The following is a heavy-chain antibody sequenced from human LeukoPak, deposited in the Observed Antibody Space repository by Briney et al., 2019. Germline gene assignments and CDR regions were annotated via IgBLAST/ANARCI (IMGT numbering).Heavy chain of an antibody. D-gene: IGHD2-2*01. CDR1: GFTFGDYA. J-gene: IGHJ6*03. CDR3: TRENIVVVPAAMDYYYYYYMDV. CDR2: IRSKAYGGTT. V-gene: IGHV3-49*04. Sequence: PGGSLRLSCTASGFTFGDYAMSWVRQAPGKGLEWVGFIRSKAYGGTTEYAASVKGRFTISRDDSKSIAYLQMNSLKTEDTAVYYCTRENIVVVPAAMDYYYYYYMDVWGKGTTVTVSS.